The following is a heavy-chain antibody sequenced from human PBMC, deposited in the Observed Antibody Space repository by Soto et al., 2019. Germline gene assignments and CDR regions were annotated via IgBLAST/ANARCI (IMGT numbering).Heavy chain of an antibody. D-gene: IGHD1-1*01. CDR3: VRGTNFDY. V-gene: IGHV3-74*01. Sequence: EVQLVESGGGLVQPGGSLRLSCAASGFTFGGSWMHWVRQAPGKGLVWVSRINSDGSSTSDADSVKGRFTISRDNAKSTLYLQMNSLSAEDTAVYYCVRGTNFDYWGQGTLVTVSS. J-gene: IGHJ4*02. CDR1: GFTFGGSW. CDR2: INSDGSST.